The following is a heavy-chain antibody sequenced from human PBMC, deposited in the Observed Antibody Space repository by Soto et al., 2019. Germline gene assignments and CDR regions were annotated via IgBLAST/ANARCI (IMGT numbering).Heavy chain of an antibody. V-gene: IGHV1-69*13. CDR2: IIPIFGTA. CDR1: GGTFSSYA. Sequence: SVKVSCKASGGTFSSYAISWVRQAPGQGLEWMGGIIPIFGTANYAQKFQGRVTITADESTSTAYMELSSLRSEDTAVYYCARAIEGAREINWFAPWGQRTLVTVSS. CDR3: ARAIEGAREINWFAP. J-gene: IGHJ5*02. D-gene: IGHD1-26*01.